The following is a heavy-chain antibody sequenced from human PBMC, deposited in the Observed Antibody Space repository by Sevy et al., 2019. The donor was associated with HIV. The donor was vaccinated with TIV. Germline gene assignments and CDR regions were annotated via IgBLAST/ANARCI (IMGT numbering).Heavy chain of an antibody. CDR2: IWYDGSNK. CDR1: GFTFSSYG. D-gene: IGHD5-12*01. Sequence: GGYLRLSCAASGFTFSSYGMHWVRQAPGKGLEWVAFIWYDGSNKYYADSVKGRFTISRDNSKNTLYLQMNSLRAEDTAVYYCARKAWDGYNLPIDYWGQGTLVTVSS. CDR3: ARKAWDGYNLPIDY. J-gene: IGHJ4*02. V-gene: IGHV3-33*01.